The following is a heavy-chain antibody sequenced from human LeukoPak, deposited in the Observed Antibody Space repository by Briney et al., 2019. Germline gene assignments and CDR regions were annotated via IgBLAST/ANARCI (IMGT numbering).Heavy chain of an antibody. V-gene: IGHV1-2*02. D-gene: IGHD1-1*01. Sequence: AASVKVSCKASGYRFSGYYMCWVRQAPGQGLEWMGWINPNSGGSKYAQKFQGRVTMTRDTSISTAYMELNSLRSDDTAVYYCARWNDPTQNYYHYGMDVWGQGTTVTVSS. J-gene: IGHJ6*02. CDR3: ARWNDPTQNYYHYGMDV. CDR2: INPNSGGS. CDR1: GYRFSGYY.